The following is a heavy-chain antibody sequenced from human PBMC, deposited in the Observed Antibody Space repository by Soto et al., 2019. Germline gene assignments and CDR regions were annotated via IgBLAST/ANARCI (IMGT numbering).Heavy chain of an antibody. J-gene: IGHJ4*02. V-gene: IGHV4-59*01. CDR3: AREQQLGRQFDY. D-gene: IGHD6-13*01. CDR2: IYYSGST. Sequence: SETLSLTCTVSGGSISSYYWSWIRQPPGKGLEWIGYIYYSGSTNYNPSLKSRVTISVDTSKNQFSLKLSSVTAADTAVYYCAREQQLGRQFDYWGQGTLVTVSS. CDR1: GGSISSYY.